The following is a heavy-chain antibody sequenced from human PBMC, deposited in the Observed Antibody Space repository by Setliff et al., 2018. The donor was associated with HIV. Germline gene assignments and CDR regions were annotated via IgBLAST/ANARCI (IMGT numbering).Heavy chain of an antibody. D-gene: IGHD4-17*01. Sequence: LRLSCTGSGFTFGDYAVSWVRQPPGKGLEWIGEINYSGDTTYNPSLKSRVNMFIDTSKKQFSLKVASVTAADTAVYYCVRQHGDYAFDPWGQGTLVTVSS. J-gene: IGHJ5*02. CDR3: VRQHGDYAFDP. V-gene: IGHV4-34*01. CDR1: GFTFGDYA. CDR2: INYSGDT.